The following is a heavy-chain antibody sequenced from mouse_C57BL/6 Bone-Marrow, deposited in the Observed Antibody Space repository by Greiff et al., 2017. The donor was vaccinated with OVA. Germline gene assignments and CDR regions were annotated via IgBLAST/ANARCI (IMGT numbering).Heavy chain of an antibody. Sequence: VQRVESGAELARPGASVKLSCKASGYTFTSYGISWVKQRTGQGLEWIGEIYPRSGNTYYNEKFKGKATLTADKSSSTAYMELRSLTSEDSAVYFCARRRTITTVVATDWYFDVWGTGTTVTVSS. CDR2: IYPRSGNT. CDR1: GYTFTSYG. V-gene: IGHV1-81*01. CDR3: ARRRTITTVVATDWYFDV. D-gene: IGHD1-1*01. J-gene: IGHJ1*03.